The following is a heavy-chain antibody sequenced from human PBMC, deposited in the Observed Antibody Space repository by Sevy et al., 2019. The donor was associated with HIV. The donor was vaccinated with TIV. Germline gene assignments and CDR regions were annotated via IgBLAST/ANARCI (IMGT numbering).Heavy chain of an antibody. D-gene: IGHD2-15*01. CDR3: AKDIVVVVGEAFDI. J-gene: IGHJ3*02. CDR1: GFTVSNYA. Sequence: LSLTCAASGFTVSNYAMNWVRQAPGKGLEWVSAISGRGDDTYCADSVKGRFTISRDKSKNTLYLQMNSLRAEDTAVYYCAKDIVVVVGEAFDIWGQGTMVTVSS. CDR2: ISGRGDDT. V-gene: IGHV3-23*01.